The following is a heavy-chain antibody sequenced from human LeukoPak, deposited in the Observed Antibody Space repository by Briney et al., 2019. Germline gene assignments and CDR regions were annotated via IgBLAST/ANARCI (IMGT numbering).Heavy chain of an antibody. J-gene: IGHJ5*02. CDR2: IYYSGST. CDR1: GGPISSYY. D-gene: IGHD5-18*01. CDR3: GRGDTAWDPSYNWFDP. Sequence: SETLSLTCTVPGGPISSYYWSWIRQPPGKGLEWIGYIYYSGSTNYKPSLKSRVTISVDASKNQFSLKLSYVTAADTAVYYCGRGDTAWDPSYNWFDPWGQGTLVTVSS. V-gene: IGHV4-59*08.